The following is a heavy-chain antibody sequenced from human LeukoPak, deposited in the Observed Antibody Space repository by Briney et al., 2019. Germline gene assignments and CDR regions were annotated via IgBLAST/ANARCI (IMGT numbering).Heavy chain of an antibody. CDR2: MNPNSGNT. V-gene: IGHV1-8*03. J-gene: IGHJ6*03. D-gene: IGHD2-2*01. Sequence: ASVKVSCKASGYTFTSYYMHWVRQATGQGLEWMGWMNPNSGNTGYAQRFQGRVTITRNTSISTAYMELSSLRSEDTAVYYCARGPNKYCSSTSCYRELLDYYYYMDVWGKGTTVTVSS. CDR1: GYTFTSYY. CDR3: ARGPNKYCSSTSCYRELLDYYYYMDV.